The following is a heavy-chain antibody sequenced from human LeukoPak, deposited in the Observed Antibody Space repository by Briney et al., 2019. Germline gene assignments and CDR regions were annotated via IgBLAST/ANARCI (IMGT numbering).Heavy chain of an antibody. CDR2: ISGSGGST. J-gene: IGHJ5*02. D-gene: IGHD6-19*01. Sequence: GGSLRLSCAASGFTFSSYAMSWVRQAPGKGLEWVSAISGSGGSTYYADPVKGRFTISRDNSKNTLYLQMNSLRAEDTAVYYCAKLPLRSAVAGTFGQNWFDPWGQGTLVTVSS. CDR3: AKLPLRSAVAGTFGQNWFDP. CDR1: GFTFSSYA. V-gene: IGHV3-23*01.